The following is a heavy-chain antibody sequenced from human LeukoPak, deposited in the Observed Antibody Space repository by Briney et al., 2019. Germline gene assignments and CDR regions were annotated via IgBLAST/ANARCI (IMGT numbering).Heavy chain of an antibody. CDR2: INPSGGST. CDR1: GYTFTSYY. J-gene: IGHJ3*02. V-gene: IGHV1-46*01. D-gene: IGHD4-23*01. Sequence: ASVKVSCKASGYTFTSYYMHWVRQAPGQGLEWMGIINPSGGSTSYAQKFQGRVTMTRDTSTSTVYMELSSLRSEDTAVYYCARVRSVVPTLGGAFDIWGQGTMVTVSS. CDR3: ARVRSVVPTLGGAFDI.